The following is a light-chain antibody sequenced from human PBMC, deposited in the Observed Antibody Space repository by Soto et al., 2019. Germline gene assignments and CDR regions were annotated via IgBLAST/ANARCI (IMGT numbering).Light chain of an antibody. Sequence: PGERATLSCRASQSVSSSSLAWYQQKPGQAPRVLIYGASTRATGIPDRFSGSGSGTDFTLTISRLEPTDFAVYYCQQYGTSPTWTFGQGTKVEIK. CDR2: GAS. V-gene: IGKV3-20*01. CDR1: QSVSSSS. CDR3: QQYGTSPTWT. J-gene: IGKJ1*01.